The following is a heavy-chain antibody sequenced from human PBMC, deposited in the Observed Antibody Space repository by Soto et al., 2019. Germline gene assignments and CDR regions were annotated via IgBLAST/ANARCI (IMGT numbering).Heavy chain of an antibody. CDR2: ISSNGGRK. J-gene: IGHJ3*02. D-gene: IGHD6-13*01. CDR3: VNDGFDAGLGRQLVFFAFDI. CDR1: GFTFSSYA. V-gene: IGHV3-64D*08. Sequence: GGSLRLSCSASGFTFSSYAMHWVRQAPGKGLEYVSAISSNGGRKYYADSVKGRFTISRDNSKNTLYLQMHSLRAEDTAVYYCVNDGFDAGLGRQLVFFAFDIWGQGTMVTVSS.